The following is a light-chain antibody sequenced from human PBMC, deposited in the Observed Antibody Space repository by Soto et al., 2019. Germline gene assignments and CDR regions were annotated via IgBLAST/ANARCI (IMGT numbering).Light chain of an antibody. Sequence: EIVLTQSPAILSLSPGERATLSCRASQSISSYLAWFQQKSGQAPRLLIYDASNRANGIPARFSGSGSGTDFTLTISSLEPEDFAVYYCLQRSSWPWTLGQGTKVEI. CDR3: LQRSSWPWT. CDR2: DAS. J-gene: IGKJ1*01. CDR1: QSISSY. V-gene: IGKV3-11*01.